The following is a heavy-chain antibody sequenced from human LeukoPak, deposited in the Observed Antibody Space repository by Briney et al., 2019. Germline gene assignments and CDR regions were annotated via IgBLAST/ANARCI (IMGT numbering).Heavy chain of an antibody. D-gene: IGHD6-13*01. V-gene: IGHV3-11*06. Sequence: GGSLRLSCAASGFSLDDYGMNWVRQAPGKGLEWVSYISSSSSYTNYADSVKGRFTISRDNAKNSLYLQMNSLRAEDTAVYYCAKDPKIAAAGLSYFDYWGQGTLVTVSS. J-gene: IGHJ4*02. CDR1: GFSLDDYG. CDR2: ISSSSSYT. CDR3: AKDPKIAAAGLSYFDY.